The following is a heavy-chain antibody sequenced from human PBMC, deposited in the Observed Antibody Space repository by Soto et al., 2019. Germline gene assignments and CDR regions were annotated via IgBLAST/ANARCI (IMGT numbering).Heavy chain of an antibody. V-gene: IGHV1-3*01. CDR2: INAGNGNT. CDR3: ARVDNYDFWSGYPPFDY. D-gene: IGHD3-3*01. Sequence: ASVKVSCKASGYTFTSYAMHWVRQAPGQRLEWMGWINAGNGNTKYSQKFQGRVTITRDTSASTAYMELSSLRSEDTAVYYCARVDNYDFWSGYPPFDYWGQGTLVTVSS. J-gene: IGHJ4*02. CDR1: GYTFTSYA.